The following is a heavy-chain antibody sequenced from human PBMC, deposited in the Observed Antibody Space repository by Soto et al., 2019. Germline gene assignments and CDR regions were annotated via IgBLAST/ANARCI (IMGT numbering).Heavy chain of an antibody. V-gene: IGHV3-23*01. D-gene: IGHD2-15*01. Sequence: DVQLLESGGGLVQPEGSLRLSCAASGFTFSSYAMGWVRQGPGKGLEWVAVVSIGCSTHYADSVRGRFTISRDNSKNTLPLQMNSLTAEDTAVYFCAKRRGAGGHFDYWGQGALVTVSS. CDR2: VSIGCST. CDR1: GFTFSSYA. J-gene: IGHJ4*02. CDR3: AKRRGAGGHFDY.